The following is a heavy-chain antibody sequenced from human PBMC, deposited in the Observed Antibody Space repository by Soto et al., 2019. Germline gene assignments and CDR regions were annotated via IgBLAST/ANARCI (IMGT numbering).Heavy chain of an antibody. J-gene: IGHJ3*01. D-gene: IGHD1-26*01. V-gene: IGHV3-30-3*01. Sequence: PGGSLRLSCAASGFTYSTYTMHWVRQAPGKGLEWVALISYDGSNKYYADSVKGRFTVSRDNSKNMLYLQMNSLGPEDTAMYYCARIAVATVAFDVWGQGTIVTVSS. CDR1: GFTYSTYT. CDR2: ISYDGSNK. CDR3: ARIAVATVAFDV.